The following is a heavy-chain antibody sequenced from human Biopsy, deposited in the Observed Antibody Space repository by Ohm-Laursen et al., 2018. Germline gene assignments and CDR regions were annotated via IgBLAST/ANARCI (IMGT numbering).Heavy chain of an antibody. CDR3: ARGGRYYYDSPDN. D-gene: IGHD3-22*01. CDR1: GDSISSYY. CDR2: VYYTGST. J-gene: IGHJ4*02. V-gene: IGHV4-59*01. Sequence: GTLSLTCTVSGDSISSYYWSWIRQPPGKGLQWIGYVYYTGSTDYNPSLQSRVTISVDTSKNHFSLRLRSVTPADTAIYYCARGGRYYYDSPDNWGQGTLVIVSS.